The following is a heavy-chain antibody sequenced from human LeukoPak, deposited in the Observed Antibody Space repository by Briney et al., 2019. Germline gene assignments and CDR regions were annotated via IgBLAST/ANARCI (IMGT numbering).Heavy chain of an antibody. V-gene: IGHV3-73*01. CDR2: IRNKANSYAT. CDR1: GFTFSGSA. CDR3: TRSPDGYMKDY. D-gene: IGHD5-24*01. Sequence: PGGSLRLSCAASGFTFSGSAMHWVRQASGKGLEWVGRIRNKANSYATAYAASVKGRFTISRDDSKNTAYLQMNSLKTEDTAVYYCTRSPDGYMKDYWGQGTLVTVSS. J-gene: IGHJ4*02.